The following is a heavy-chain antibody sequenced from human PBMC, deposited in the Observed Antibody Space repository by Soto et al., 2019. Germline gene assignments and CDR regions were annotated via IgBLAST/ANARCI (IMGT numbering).Heavy chain of an antibody. CDR1: GYTFTSYY. CDR2: INPSGGST. V-gene: IGHV1-46*01. Sequence: GASVKVSCKASGYTFTSYYMHWVRQAPGQGLEWMGIINPSGGSTSYAQKFQGRVTMTRDTSTSTAYMELSSLRSEDTAVYYCARVGRYCSGGSCYHKGGDDYWGQGTLVTVSS. CDR3: ARVGRYCSGGSCYHKGGDDY. J-gene: IGHJ4*02. D-gene: IGHD2-15*01.